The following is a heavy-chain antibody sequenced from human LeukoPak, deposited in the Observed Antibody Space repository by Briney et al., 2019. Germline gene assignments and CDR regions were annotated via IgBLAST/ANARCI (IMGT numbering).Heavy chain of an antibody. CDR2: ISWNSGSI. D-gene: IGHD6-13*01. Sequence: GGSLRLSCAASGFTFSSYAMSWVRQAPGKGLEWVSGISWNSGSIGYADSVKGRFTISRDNAKNSLYLQMNSLRAEDTALYYCAKDIRAAGTVIGAFDIWGQGTMVTASS. CDR1: GFTFSSYA. J-gene: IGHJ3*02. CDR3: AKDIRAAGTVIGAFDI. V-gene: IGHV3-9*01.